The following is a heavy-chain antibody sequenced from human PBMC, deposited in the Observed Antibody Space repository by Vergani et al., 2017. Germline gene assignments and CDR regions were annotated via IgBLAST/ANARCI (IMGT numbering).Heavy chain of an antibody. V-gene: IGHV3-23*01. J-gene: IGHJ5*02. CDR3: SKGSLAGFMSGWFDP. Sequence: EVQLLESGGGLVQPGGSLRLSCAASGFTFSSYAMSWVRQAPGKGLEWVSAISGSGGSTYYADSVKGRFTISRDNSKNTLYLQMNSLRAEDTAVYYCSKGSLAGFMSGWFDPWGQGTLVTVSS. CDR1: GFTFSSYA. CDR2: ISGSGGST. D-gene: IGHD3-16*01.